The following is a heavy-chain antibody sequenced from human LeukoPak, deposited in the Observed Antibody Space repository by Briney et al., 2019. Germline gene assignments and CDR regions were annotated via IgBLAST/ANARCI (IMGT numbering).Heavy chain of an antibody. D-gene: IGHD1-14*01. CDR1: GFTYNNYA. J-gene: IGHJ6*02. Sequence: GGSVRLSCASSGFTYNNYAMNWVPQAPGKGLEWVSVISGSGGTTYYADSVKGRFTISRDSSKNTLYLQMNSLRAEDTAVYYCAKVSGGGLYYDGMDVWGQGTTVTVSS. CDR3: AKVSGGGLYYDGMDV. V-gene: IGHV3-23*01. CDR2: ISGSGGTT.